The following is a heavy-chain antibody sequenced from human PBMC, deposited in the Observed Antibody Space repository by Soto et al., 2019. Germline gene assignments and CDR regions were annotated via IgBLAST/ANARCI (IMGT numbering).Heavy chain of an antibody. CDR3: ARDPNWGSGY. V-gene: IGHV3-7*01. J-gene: IGHJ4*02. D-gene: IGHD7-27*01. Sequence: GGSLRLSCAASGFTFTPYLMTWVRQAPGKGLEWVADIKPDGSQKSYIDSVKGRFTISRDNAKSSLFLQMSSLRAEDTAVYYCARDPNWGSGYWGPGTLVTGSS. CDR1: GFTFTPYL. CDR2: IKPDGSQK.